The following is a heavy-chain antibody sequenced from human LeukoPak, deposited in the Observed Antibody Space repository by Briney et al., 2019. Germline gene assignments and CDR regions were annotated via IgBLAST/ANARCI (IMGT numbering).Heavy chain of an antibody. CDR1: GFTFSNYG. V-gene: IGHV3-33*06. D-gene: IGHD3-10*01. CDR2: IWYDGSNK. CDR3: AEDYYGPSGGIDY. J-gene: IGHJ4*02. Sequence: GRSLRLSCAASGFTFSNYGMHWVRQAPGKGLEWVAVIWYDGSNKYYADSVKGRFTISRDNSKNTLYLQMSSLRAEDTAVYYCAEDYYGPSGGIDYWGQGTLVTVSS.